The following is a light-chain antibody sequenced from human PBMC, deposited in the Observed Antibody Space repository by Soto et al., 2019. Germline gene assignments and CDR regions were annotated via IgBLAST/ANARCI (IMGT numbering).Light chain of an antibody. CDR1: QSVSSN. CDR2: GAS. J-gene: IGKJ4*01. V-gene: IGKV3-15*01. Sequence: EIVMTQSPATLSVSPGERATLSRRASQSVSSNLAWYQQKPGQAPRLLIYGASTRATGIPARFSGSRSGAEFTLTINSLQSEDFAVYYCQPYNNWPLTFGGGTKV. CDR3: QPYNNWPLT.